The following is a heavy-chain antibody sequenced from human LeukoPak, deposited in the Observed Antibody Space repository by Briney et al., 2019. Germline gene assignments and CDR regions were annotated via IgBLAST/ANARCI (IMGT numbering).Heavy chain of an antibody. J-gene: IGHJ6*03. CDR2: INHSGST. D-gene: IGHD5-18*01. V-gene: IGHV4-34*01. CDR3: ARGGNSYGYYYYYYMDV. Sequence: PSETLSLTCAVYGGSFSGYYWSWIRQPPGKGLELIGEINHSGSTNYNPSLKSRVTISVDTSKHQFSLKLSSVTAADTAVYYCARGGNSYGYYYYYYMDVWGKGTTVTISS. CDR1: GGSFSGYY.